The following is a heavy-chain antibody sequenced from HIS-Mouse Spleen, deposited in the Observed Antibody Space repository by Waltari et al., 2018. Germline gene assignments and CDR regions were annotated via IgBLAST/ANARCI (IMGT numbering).Heavy chain of an antibody. CDR3: AKGGLMVYAIGDY. Sequence: QVQLVESGGGVVQPGRSLRLSCAASGFTCSRYGMHWVSQAPGKGLGWVAVIWYDGGNKYYADSVKGRFTISRDNSKNTLYLQMNSLRAEDTAVYYCAKGGLMVYAIGDYWGQGTLVTVSS. D-gene: IGHD2-8*01. CDR1: GFTCSRYG. V-gene: IGHV3-33*06. CDR2: IWYDGGNK. J-gene: IGHJ4*02.